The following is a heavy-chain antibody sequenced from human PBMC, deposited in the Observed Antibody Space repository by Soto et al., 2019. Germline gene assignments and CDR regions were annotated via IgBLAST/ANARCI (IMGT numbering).Heavy chain of an antibody. J-gene: IGHJ6*02. D-gene: IGHD6-13*01. CDR1: GYTFTGYY. CDR2: INPNSGGT. CDR3: ASSGGGSSWPNGMDV. V-gene: IGHV1-2*04. Sequence: QVQLVQSGAEVKKPGASVKVSCKASGYTFTGYYMHWVRQAPGQGLEWMGWINPNSGGTSYAQKFQGWVTMTRDTSISTAYMELSRLRSDDTAVYYCASSGGGSSWPNGMDVWGQGTTVTVSS.